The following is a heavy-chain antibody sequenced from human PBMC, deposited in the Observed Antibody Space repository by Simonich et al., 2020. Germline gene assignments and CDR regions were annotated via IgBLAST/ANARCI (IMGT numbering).Heavy chain of an antibody. CDR2: IYHRGRT. D-gene: IGHD6-13*01. CDR3: ARVGYSNYYYYGMDV. J-gene: IGHJ6*02. CDR1: GYSISSGYY. Sequence: QVQLQESGPGLVKPSETLSLTCAVSGYSISSGYYWGWVRQPPGKGLEGIGSIYHRGRTYYNPSLKSRFTISVDTSKNQFSLKRSSVTAADTAVYYCARVGYSNYYYYGMDVWGQGTTVTVSS. V-gene: IGHV4-38-2*01.